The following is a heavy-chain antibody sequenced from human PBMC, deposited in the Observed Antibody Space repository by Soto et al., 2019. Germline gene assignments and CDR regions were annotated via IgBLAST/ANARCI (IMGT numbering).Heavy chain of an antibody. CDR1: GGSVSSGSYY. V-gene: IGHV4-61*01. D-gene: IGHD3-9*01. CDR2: IYYSGST. J-gene: IGHJ4*02. Sequence: SETLSLTCTVSGGSVSSGSYYWSWIRQPPGKGLEWIGYIYYSGSTNYNPSLNSRVTISVDTSKNQFSLKLSSVTAADTAVSYCARGVGYDTLSPTRHFDYWGQGTLVTASS. CDR3: ARGVGYDTLSPTRHFDY.